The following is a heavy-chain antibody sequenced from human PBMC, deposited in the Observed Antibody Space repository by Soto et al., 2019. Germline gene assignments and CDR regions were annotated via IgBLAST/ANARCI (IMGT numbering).Heavy chain of an antibody. Sequence: PGESLKISCKGSGYSFTSYWISWVRQMPGKGLEWMGRIDPSDSYTNYSPSFQGHATISADKSISTAYLQWSSLKASDTAMYYCAGTPHYCSGGSCFTYYGIDVWGQGTTVTVYS. V-gene: IGHV5-10-1*01. CDR2: IDPSDSYT. J-gene: IGHJ6*02. D-gene: IGHD2-15*01. CDR3: AGTPHYCSGGSCFTYYGIDV. CDR1: GYSFTSYW.